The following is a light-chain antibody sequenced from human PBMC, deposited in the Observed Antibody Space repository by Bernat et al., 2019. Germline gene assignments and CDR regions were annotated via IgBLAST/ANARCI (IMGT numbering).Light chain of an antibody. CDR2: GAS. V-gene: IGKV3-20*01. CDR1: QSVSSNY. J-gene: IGKJ1*01. Sequence: EIVLTQSPGTLSLSPGERATLSCRASQSVSSNYIAWYQQKPGQAPRLLIYGASSRVTGIPDRFSGSGSGTDFTLTISRLEPEDFAVYYCQQYGSSPVTFGQGTKVEIK. CDR3: QQYGSSPVT.